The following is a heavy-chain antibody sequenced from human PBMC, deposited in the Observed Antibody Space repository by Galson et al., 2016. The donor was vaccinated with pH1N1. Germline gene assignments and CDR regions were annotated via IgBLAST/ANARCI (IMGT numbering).Heavy chain of an antibody. CDR2: MSGSGGST. D-gene: IGHD2-2*01. Sequence: SLRLSCAASGFTFSSYAMNWVRQAPGKGLEWVSVMSGSGGSTHYADSVKGRFTISRDNSKTTLYLQMNSLRAEDTAVYYCAKGGSLGYPDDAFDIWGQGTMVTVSS. CDR1: GFTFSSYA. CDR3: AKGGSLGYPDDAFDI. J-gene: IGHJ3*02. V-gene: IGHV3-23*01.